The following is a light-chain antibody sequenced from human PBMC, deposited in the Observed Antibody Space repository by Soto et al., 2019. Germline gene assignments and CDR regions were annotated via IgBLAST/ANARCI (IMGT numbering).Light chain of an antibody. CDR2: DVS. J-gene: IGLJ2*01. CDR1: SSDVGGYNY. V-gene: IGLV2-14*01. CDR3: SSYTSSSTYVV. Sequence: QSALTQPASVSGSPGQSITISCTGTSSDVGGYNYVSWYQQHPGKAPKLMIYDVSNRPSGVSNRFSGSKSGNTASLTISGRQAEDEADYCCSSYTSSSTYVVFGGGTKLTVL.